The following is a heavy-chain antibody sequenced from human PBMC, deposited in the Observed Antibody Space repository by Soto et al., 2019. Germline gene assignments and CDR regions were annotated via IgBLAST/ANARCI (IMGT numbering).Heavy chain of an antibody. J-gene: IGHJ4*02. CDR1: GYKFTSNG. CDR2: ISTSKGNT. V-gene: IGHV1-18*01. Sequence: QVRLVQSGAEMKMPGASVKVSCKASGYKFTSNGISWVRQAPGQGLEWMGWISTSKGNTNYAQKFQGRVTMTTDTSTSTDYMELGSLRSDDTAVYYCARDQRRNFDYWGQGTLVTVSS. CDR3: ARDQRRNFDY.